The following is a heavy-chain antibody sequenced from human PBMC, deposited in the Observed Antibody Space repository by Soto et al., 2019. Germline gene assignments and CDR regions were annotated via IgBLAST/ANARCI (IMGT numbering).Heavy chain of an antibody. V-gene: IGHV4-59*01. Sequence: SETLSLTCNVSGGSISDFYWSWIRQSPGKLLEWIGYLYYTGSTNYNPALKSRVTISLDTSKNQFSLKVRSVTAADTAVYYCARGGGYDFRSSQAPPIDVWGQGTTVTVSS. D-gene: IGHD3-3*01. CDR3: ARGGGYDFRSSQAPPIDV. J-gene: IGHJ6*02. CDR2: LYYTGST. CDR1: GGSISDFY.